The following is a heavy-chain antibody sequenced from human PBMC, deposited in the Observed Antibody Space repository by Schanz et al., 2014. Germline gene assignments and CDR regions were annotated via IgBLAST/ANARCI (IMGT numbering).Heavy chain of an antibody. CDR3: ARGEWSTSQFDY. D-gene: IGHD2-2*01. J-gene: IGHJ4*01. CDR2: IHHSGST. Sequence: QVQLQQWGAGLLKPSETLSLTCAVYGGPFTGYYWTWIRQPPGKGLEWIGEIHHSGSTNYNPSLKSRVTISMDPSKTQFSLKLTSVTAADTAVYYCARGEWSTSQFDYWGHGTLVTVSS. CDR1: GGPFTGYY. V-gene: IGHV4-34*01.